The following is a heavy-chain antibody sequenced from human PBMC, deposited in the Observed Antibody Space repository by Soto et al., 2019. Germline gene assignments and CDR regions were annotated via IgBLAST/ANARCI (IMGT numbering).Heavy chain of an antibody. Sequence: PSETLSLTCTISGGSISSGEYYWSWIRQPPGKGLEWIGCIYYSGSTYYNTSLKSRVTISVDTSKNQFSLKLSSVTAADTAVYYCALTGYYDVDYWGQGTLVTVSS. D-gene: IGHD3-9*01. CDR2: IYYSGST. CDR3: ALTGYYDVDY. V-gene: IGHV4-30-4*01. J-gene: IGHJ4*02. CDR1: GGSISSGEYY.